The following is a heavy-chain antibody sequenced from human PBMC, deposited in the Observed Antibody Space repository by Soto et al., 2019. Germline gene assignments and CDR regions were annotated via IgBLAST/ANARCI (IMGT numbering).Heavy chain of an antibody. D-gene: IGHD2-2*02. CDR2: INPNSGGT. J-gene: IGHJ6*02. CDR3: ARSLTEGYCTITGCYTRPLYGMDV. CDR1: GYTFSGYY. V-gene: IGHV1-2*02. Sequence: GASVXVSCKASGYTFSGYYIHWLRQAPGQGLEWMGWINPNSGGTNYAQKFQGRVTVTRDTPTSTAYMELSRLTSDDTAVYYCARSLTEGYCTITGCYTRPLYGMDVWGQGTTVTVSS.